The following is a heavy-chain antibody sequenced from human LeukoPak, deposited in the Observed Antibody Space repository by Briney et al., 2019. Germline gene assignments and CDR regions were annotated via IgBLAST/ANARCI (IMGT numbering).Heavy chain of an antibody. D-gene: IGHD4-23*01. CDR3: AKDQYGGNPQYYFDY. V-gene: IGHV3-23*01. CDR1: GFTFSSYA. CDR2: ISGSGGNT. Sequence: GGSLRLSCAASGFTFSSYAMSWVRQAPGKGLDWASAISGSGGNTYYADSVKGRFTISRDNSKNTLYLQMSSLRAEDTAVYYCAKDQYGGNPQYYFDYWGQGTLVTVSS. J-gene: IGHJ4*02.